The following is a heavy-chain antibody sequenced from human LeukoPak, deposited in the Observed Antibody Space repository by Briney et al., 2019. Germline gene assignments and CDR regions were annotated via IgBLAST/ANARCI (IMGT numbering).Heavy chain of an antibody. CDR2: INPSGGST. CDR1: GYTFTSYY. J-gene: IGHJ4*02. V-gene: IGHV1-46*01. Sequence: ASVKVSCTASGYTFTSYYMHWVRQAPGQGLEWMGIINPSGGSTSYAQKFQGRVTMTRDTSTSTVYMELSSLRSEDTAVYYCARAHLDGRSFDYWGQGTLVTVSS. D-gene: IGHD1-1*01. CDR3: ARAHLDGRSFDY.